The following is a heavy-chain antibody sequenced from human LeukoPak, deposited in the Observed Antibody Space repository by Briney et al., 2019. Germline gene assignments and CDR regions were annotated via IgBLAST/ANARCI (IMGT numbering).Heavy chain of an antibody. CDR3: ARDANYHVSSDYYDAFDI. Sequence: GGSLRLSCAGSGFIFAGYTMNWLRQAPGKGLEWVANIRGDESRKYYLDSVTGRFTISRDNAKNSLYLQMNSLRAEDTAVYYCARDANYHVSSDYYDAFDIWGQGTMVTVSS. V-gene: IGHV3-7*01. D-gene: IGHD3-22*01. CDR1: GFIFAGYT. J-gene: IGHJ3*02. CDR2: IRGDESRK.